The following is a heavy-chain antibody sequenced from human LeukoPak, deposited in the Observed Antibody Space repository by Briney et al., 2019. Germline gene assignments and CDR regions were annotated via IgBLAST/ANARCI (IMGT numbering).Heavy chain of an antibody. J-gene: IGHJ4*02. CDR3: ARVALSGYYYMDY. D-gene: IGHD3-3*01. V-gene: IGHV3-66*02. Sequence: GGSLRLSCAASGFTVSSNYMSWVRQAPGKRLEWVSVIYSGGSTYYADSVKGRFTISRDNSKNTLYLQMNSLRAEDTAVYYCARVALSGYYYMDYWGQGTLVTVYS. CDR1: GFTVSSNY. CDR2: IYSGGST.